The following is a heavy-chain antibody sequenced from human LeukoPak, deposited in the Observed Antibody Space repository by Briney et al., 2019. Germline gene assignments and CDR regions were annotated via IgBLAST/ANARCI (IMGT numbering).Heavy chain of an antibody. CDR2: INPSGGST. CDR3: ARGGGGLWFGEVPLYYFDY. J-gene: IGHJ4*02. CDR1: GYTFTSYY. Sequence: ASVKVSCKASGYTFTSYYMHWVRQAPGQGLEWMGIINPSGGSTSYAQKFQGRVTMTRDMSMSTVYMELSRLRSDDTAVYYCARGGGGLWFGEVPLYYFDYWGQGTLVTVSS. D-gene: IGHD3-10*01. V-gene: IGHV1-46*01.